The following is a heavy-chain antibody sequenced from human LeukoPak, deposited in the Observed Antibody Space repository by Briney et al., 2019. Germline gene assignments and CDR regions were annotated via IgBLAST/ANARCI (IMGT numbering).Heavy chain of an antibody. CDR1: GFAFSTYS. CDR3: ARGYSYGYSLDY. V-gene: IGHV3-48*02. CDR2: ISSSSGTI. Sequence: GGSLRLSCAASGFAFSTYSMNWVRQAPGKGQEWVSYISSSSGTIYYADSVKGRFTISRDNAKNSLYLQMNSLRDEDTAVYYCARGYSYGYSLDYWGQGTLVTVSS. J-gene: IGHJ4*02. D-gene: IGHD5-18*01.